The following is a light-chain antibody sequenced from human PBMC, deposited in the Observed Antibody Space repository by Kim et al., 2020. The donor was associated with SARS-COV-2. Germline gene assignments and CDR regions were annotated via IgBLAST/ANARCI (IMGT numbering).Light chain of an antibody. V-gene: IGKV3-11*01. CDR1: QSVSTY. J-gene: IGKJ1*01. CDR2: DAS. Sequence: EIVLTQSPATLSLSPGERATLSCRASQSVSTYFAWYQQKPGQAPRLLIYDASNRATGIPARFSGSGSGTDFTLTISSLEPEDFAVYYCQQGSDRPEFGQGTKVEIK. CDR3: QQGSDRPE.